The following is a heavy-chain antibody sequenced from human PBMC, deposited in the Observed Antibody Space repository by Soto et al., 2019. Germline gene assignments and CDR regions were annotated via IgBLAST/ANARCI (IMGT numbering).Heavy chain of an antibody. V-gene: IGHV4-30-4*01. D-gene: IGHD3-3*01. CDR1: GGSISSGDYY. J-gene: IGHJ5*02. CDR3: ARSTIFGVAVLWFDP. CDR2: IYYSGST. Sequence: PSETLSLTCTVSGGSISSGDYYWSWIRQPPGKGLEWIGYIYYSGSTYYNPSLKSRVTISVDTSKNQFSLKLSSVTAADTAVYYCARSTIFGVAVLWFDPWGQGTLVTVSS.